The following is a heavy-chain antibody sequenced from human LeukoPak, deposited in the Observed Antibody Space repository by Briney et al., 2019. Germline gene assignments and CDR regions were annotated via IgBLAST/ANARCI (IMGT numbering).Heavy chain of an antibody. D-gene: IGHD1-26*01. J-gene: IGHJ4*02. V-gene: IGHV3-23*01. CDR3: VRCGSYCLDY. CDR2: ISGSGGST. CDR1: GFTFSSYA. Sequence: SGGSLRLSCAASGFTFSSYAMSWVRQAPGNGLEWVSAISGSGGSTYYADSVKGRFTISRDNSKNTLYLQMNSLRAEDTAVYYCVRCGSYCLDYWGQGTLVTVSS.